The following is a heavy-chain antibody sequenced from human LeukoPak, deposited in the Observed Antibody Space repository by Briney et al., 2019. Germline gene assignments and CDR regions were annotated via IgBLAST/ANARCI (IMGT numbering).Heavy chain of an antibody. V-gene: IGHV3-7*01. CDR2: IKYDDTVT. CDR1: GFNFGTHW. CDR3: ARDPNSSAFGY. Sequence: GGSLRLSCTAAGFNFGTHWMSWVRQSPEKGLEFVANIKYDDTVTNYVDSVKGRFTISRDNPSNSVYLQMDSLRPEDTALYYCARDPNSSAFGYWGQGGQVTVSS. D-gene: IGHD4-23*01. J-gene: IGHJ4*02.